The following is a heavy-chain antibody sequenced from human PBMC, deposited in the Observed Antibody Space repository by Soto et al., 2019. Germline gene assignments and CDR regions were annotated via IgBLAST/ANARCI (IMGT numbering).Heavy chain of an antibody. CDR3: ARDHRTGYYFDY. CDR2: INAGNGNT. CDR1: GYTFTSYA. V-gene: IGHV1-3*01. J-gene: IGHJ4*02. Sequence: ASVKVSCKASGYTFTSYAMHWVRQAPGQRLEWMGWINAGNGNTKYSQKFQGRVTITRDTSASTAYMELSSLRSEDTAVYYCARDHRTGYYFDYWGQGTLVTVSS.